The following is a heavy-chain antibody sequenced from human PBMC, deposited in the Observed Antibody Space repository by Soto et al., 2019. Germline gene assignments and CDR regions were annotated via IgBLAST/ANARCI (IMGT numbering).Heavy chain of an antibody. CDR1: GGTFSSHA. V-gene: IGHV1-69*01. Sequence: QVQLVQSGAEVKKPGSSVKVSCKASGGTFSSHAISWVRQAPGQGLEWMGGIIPIFGTANYAQKFQGRVTITADESTSTAYMELSSLRSEDTAVYYCARDLPSSGGSVLAGVHWGQGTLVTVSS. CDR2: IIPIFGTA. J-gene: IGHJ4*02. D-gene: IGHD2-15*01. CDR3: ARDLPSSGGSVLAGVH.